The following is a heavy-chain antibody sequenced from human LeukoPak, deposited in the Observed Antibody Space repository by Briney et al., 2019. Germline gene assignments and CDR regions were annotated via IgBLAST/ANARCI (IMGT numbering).Heavy chain of an antibody. CDR2: TYYRSTWSY. CDR3: ARGADWLDP. CDR1: GDSVSSTSAG. Sequence: SQTLSLTYAISGDSVSSTSAGWNWIRHSPSRGLEWLGRTYYRSTWSYEYASSVKSRITINPDTSKNRFSLQLNSVTPEDTAVYYCARGADWLDPWGQGIQVTVSS. J-gene: IGHJ5*02. V-gene: IGHV6-1*01.